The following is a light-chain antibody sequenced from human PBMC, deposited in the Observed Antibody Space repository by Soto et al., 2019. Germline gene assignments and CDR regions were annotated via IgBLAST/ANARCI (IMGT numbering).Light chain of an antibody. CDR1: QTVSKF. CDR2: SAS. J-gene: IGKJ1*01. CDR3: QQTYSLPRT. V-gene: IGKV1-39*01. Sequence: DVQMTQSPSSLSASVGARVTIACRASQTVSKFVNWYQQKPGKVPDLLIYSASTLYSGVPSRFSGSGSGTEFTLTISNLQPEDFATYYCQQTYSLPRTFAQGTKVE.